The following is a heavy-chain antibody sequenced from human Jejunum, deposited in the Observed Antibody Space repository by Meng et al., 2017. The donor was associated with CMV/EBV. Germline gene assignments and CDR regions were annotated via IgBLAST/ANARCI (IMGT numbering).Heavy chain of an antibody. J-gene: IGHJ4*02. CDR3: ARDRTSVVVPAAILY. V-gene: IGHV3-30-3*01. Sequence: FTFSRYPMQWVRQAPGKGLEWVAVISYDGGNKYYADSVKDRFTISRDNSNNTLYLQLDSLRAEDTAVYYCARDRTSVVVPAAILYWGQGTRVTVSS. CDR1: FTFSRYP. D-gene: IGHD2-2*01. CDR2: ISYDGGNK.